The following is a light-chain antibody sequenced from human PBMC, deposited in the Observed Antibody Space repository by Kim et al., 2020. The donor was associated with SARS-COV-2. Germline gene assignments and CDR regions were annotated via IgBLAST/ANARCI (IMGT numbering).Light chain of an antibody. J-gene: IGKJ1*01. Sequence: SPGERATRSCRASQSVSSSYLAWYQQKPGQAPRLLIYGASSRATGIPDRFSGSGSGTDFTLTISRLEPEDFAVYYCQQYGSSPWTFGQWTKVDIK. CDR3: QQYGSSPWT. V-gene: IGKV3-20*01. CDR2: GAS. CDR1: QSVSSSY.